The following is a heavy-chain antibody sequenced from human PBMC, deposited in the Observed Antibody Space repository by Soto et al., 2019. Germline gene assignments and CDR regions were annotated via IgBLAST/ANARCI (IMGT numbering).Heavy chain of an antibody. CDR3: ARGPPIFTIFGVVTSFDY. Sequence: SETLSLTCAVYGGSFSGYYWSWIRQPPGKGLEWIGEINHSGSTNYNPSLKSRVTISVDTSKNQFSLKLSSVTAADTAVYYCARGPPIFTIFGVVTSFDYWGQGTLVTVSS. D-gene: IGHD3-3*01. CDR1: GGSFSGYY. J-gene: IGHJ4*02. V-gene: IGHV4-34*01. CDR2: INHSGST.